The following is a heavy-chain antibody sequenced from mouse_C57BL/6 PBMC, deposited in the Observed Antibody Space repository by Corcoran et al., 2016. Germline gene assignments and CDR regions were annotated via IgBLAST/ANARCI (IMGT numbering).Heavy chain of an antibody. CDR1: GYTFTSYG. V-gene: IGHV1-81*01. D-gene: IGHD2-1*01. CDR3: ARRVSYGNYGYFDY. J-gene: IGHJ2*01. CDR2: IYPRSGNT. Sequence: QVQLQQSGAELARPGASVKLSCKASGYTFTSYGISWVKQRTGQGLEWIGEIYPRSGNTYYNEKFKGKATLTADKSSSTAYMELRSLTSEDSAVYFCARRVSYGNYGYFDYWGQGTTLTVSS.